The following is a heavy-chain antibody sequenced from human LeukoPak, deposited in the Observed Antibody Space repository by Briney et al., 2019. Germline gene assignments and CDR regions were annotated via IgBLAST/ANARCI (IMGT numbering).Heavy chain of an antibody. J-gene: IGHJ4*02. V-gene: IGHV3-64D*06. D-gene: IGHD1-26*01. CDR1: GFSFRTLA. CDR3: VRDLWGFDY. CDR2: IGGDDVTA. Sequence: GGSLRLSCSASGFSFRTLAMHWVRQAPGRGLEYLAVIGGDDVTAYFADSVKGRFTVSRDISTNTLYLQMTSLRPEDAAVYYGVRDLWGFDYWGQGTLVTVSS.